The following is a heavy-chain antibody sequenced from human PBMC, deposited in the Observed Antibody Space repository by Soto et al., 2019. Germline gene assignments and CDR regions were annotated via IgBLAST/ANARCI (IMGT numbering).Heavy chain of an antibody. Sequence: QVQLVQSGAEVKKPGASVKVSCKASGYTFTSYYMHWVRQAPGQGLEWMGIINPSGGSTSYAQKFQGRVTMTMDTSTSTVYMELSSLRSEDTAVYYCARDLGNDSSGYYYFDYWGQGTLVTVSS. J-gene: IGHJ4*02. CDR1: GYTFTSYY. D-gene: IGHD3-22*01. CDR2: INPSGGST. V-gene: IGHV1-46*01. CDR3: ARDLGNDSSGYYYFDY.